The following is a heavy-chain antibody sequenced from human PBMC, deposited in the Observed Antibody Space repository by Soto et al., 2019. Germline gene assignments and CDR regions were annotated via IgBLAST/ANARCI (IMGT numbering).Heavy chain of an antibody. Sequence: QVQLVQSGPEVKKPGASVKVSCKGSGYTFSNYGVTWVRQAPGQGLERLGWVSAYNRNTDYAQKFEDRATMTIDTSTTTAYLELRGLTPDDTTFYYCARERRWAPLLYWGQGTL. CDR2: VSAYNRNT. CDR1: GYTFSNYG. J-gene: IGHJ4*02. CDR3: ARERRWAPLLY. V-gene: IGHV1-18*01. D-gene: IGHD1-26*01.